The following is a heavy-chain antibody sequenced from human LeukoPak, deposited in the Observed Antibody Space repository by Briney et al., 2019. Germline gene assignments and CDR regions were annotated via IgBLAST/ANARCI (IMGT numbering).Heavy chain of an antibody. J-gene: IGHJ4*02. D-gene: IGHD1-26*01. CDR3: ARDLLGGSYYLGH. Sequence: SETLSLTCTVSGGSVSRYYWTWIRQPPGKGLEWIGYVYYSGSTNYNPSLKSRVTISVDTSQNQFSLKLSSVTAADTAVYYCARDLLGGSYYLGHWGQGTLVTVSS. CDR1: GGSVSRYY. CDR2: VYYSGST. V-gene: IGHV4-59*02.